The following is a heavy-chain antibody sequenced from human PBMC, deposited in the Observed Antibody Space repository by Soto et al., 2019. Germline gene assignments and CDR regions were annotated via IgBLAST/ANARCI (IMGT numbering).Heavy chain of an antibody. D-gene: IGHD3-16*02. V-gene: IGHV3-48*03. J-gene: IGHJ6*02. CDR2: ISSAGDSS. CDR3: ARDRIITFGGVIDFYGMDV. Sequence: EVQLVESGGGLAQPGGSVRLSCAASGFTFSSYEMNWVRQAPGKTLEWVSYISSAGDSSYYADSVKSRFTISRDNSKNTLYLQMNSLRAEDTAVYYCARDRIITFGGVIDFYGMDVWGQGTTVTVSS. CDR1: GFTFSSYE.